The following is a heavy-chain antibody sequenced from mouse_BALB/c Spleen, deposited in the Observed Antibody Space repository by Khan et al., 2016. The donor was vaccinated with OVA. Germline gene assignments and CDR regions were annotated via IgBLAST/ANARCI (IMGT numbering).Heavy chain of an antibody. CDR3: TRRGLYSIVAY. V-gene: IGHV1-4*01. J-gene: IGHJ3*01. CDR2: INPNTGYV. Sequence: QVQLQQSGTELAPPSASVTMSCKTSGYSFTTYWIHWVNQSPGKGLEWIVFINPNTGYVKYNQMFKDKAILTADKSSRTSYIQLSRLTSDASAVFSRTRRGLYSIVAYWGQGTLVTVSA. D-gene: IGHD2-5*01. CDR1: GYSFTTYW.